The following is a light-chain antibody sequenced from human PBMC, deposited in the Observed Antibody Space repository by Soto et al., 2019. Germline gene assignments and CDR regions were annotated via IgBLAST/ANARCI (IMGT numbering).Light chain of an antibody. V-gene: IGLV2-14*01. J-gene: IGLJ2*01. CDR1: SSDVGGYNY. CDR3: SSYTSSSTLDVV. Sequence: QSALTQPASVSGSPGQSITISCTGTSSDVGGYNYVSWYQQHPGKAPKLIIYDVSNRRSGVSNRFSGCKSGNTASLTLSGLQAEDEADYYCSSYTSSSTLDVVFGGGTKLTVL. CDR2: DVS.